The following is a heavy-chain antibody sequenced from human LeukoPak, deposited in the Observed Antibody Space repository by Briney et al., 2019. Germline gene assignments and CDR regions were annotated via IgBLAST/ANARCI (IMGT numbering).Heavy chain of an antibody. D-gene: IGHD3-3*01. CDR2: MSHDGSNI. CDR1: GFTFNSYT. Sequence: GGSLRLSCAASGFTFNSYTLHWVRQAPGKGPEWVALMSHDGSNIFYTKSVKGRFTISRDNSKNTLYLQMNNLRAEDTAVYSCARGATNDFWSGYGWFDPWGQGTLVTVSS. J-gene: IGHJ5*02. V-gene: IGHV3-30-3*01. CDR3: ARGATNDFWSGYGWFDP.